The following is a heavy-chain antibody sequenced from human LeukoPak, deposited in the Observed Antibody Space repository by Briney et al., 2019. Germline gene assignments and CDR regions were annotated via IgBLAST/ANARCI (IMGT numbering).Heavy chain of an antibody. CDR3: ARDRGSSWLNDAFDI. V-gene: IGHV4-4*02. Sequence: PSGTLSLTCAVSGGSISSSNWWSWVRQPPGKGLEWIGEIYHSGSTNYNPSLKSRVTISVDKSKNQFSLKLSSVTAADTAVYYCARDRGSSWLNDAFDIWGQGTMVTVSS. CDR2: IYHSGST. CDR1: GGSISSSNW. J-gene: IGHJ3*02. D-gene: IGHD6-13*01.